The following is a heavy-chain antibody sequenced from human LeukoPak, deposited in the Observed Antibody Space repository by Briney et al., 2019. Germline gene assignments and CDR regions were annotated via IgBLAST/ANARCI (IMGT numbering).Heavy chain of an antibody. CDR1: GGSVSSGSYF. Sequence: SETLSLTCTVSGGSVSSGSYFWSWIRQPPGKGLEWIGFIYYSGSSNYNPSLKSRVTISVDTSKNQFSLKLSSVTAADMAVYYCARVLVGPTASDIWGQGTMVIVFS. CDR2: IYYSGSS. CDR3: ARVLVGPTASDI. D-gene: IGHD1-26*01. V-gene: IGHV4-61*01. J-gene: IGHJ3*02.